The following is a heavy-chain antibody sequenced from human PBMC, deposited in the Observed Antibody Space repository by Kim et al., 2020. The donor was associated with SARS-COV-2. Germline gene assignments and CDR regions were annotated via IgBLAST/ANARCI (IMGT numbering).Heavy chain of an antibody. Sequence: SETLSLTCTVSGGSISSGGYYWSWIRQHPGKGLEWIGYIYYSGSTYYNPSLKSRVTISVDTSKNQFSLKLSSVTAADTAVYYCARGGGDYYDSSGYPLPDYWGQGTLVTVSS. V-gene: IGHV4-31*03. J-gene: IGHJ4*02. CDR1: GGSISSGGYY. CDR2: IYYSGST. D-gene: IGHD3-22*01. CDR3: ARGGGDYYDSSGYPLPDY.